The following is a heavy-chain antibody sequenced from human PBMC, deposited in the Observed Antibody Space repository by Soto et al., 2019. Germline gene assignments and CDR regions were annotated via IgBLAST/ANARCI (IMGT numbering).Heavy chain of an antibody. CDR3: ARGRVLSEWDFDL. D-gene: IGHD2-8*01. J-gene: IGHJ2*01. CDR1: GFTFSTYS. V-gene: IGHV3-30-3*01. CDR2: ISYDGSSK. Sequence: QVQLVESGGGVVQPGRSLRLSCAAPGFTFSTYSTHWVRQAPGKGLEWVAVISYDGSSKYYADSVKGRFIISRDNSTNTPDLQVNSLRAEDAAVYSWARGRVLSEWDFDLWGRGTMVTVSS.